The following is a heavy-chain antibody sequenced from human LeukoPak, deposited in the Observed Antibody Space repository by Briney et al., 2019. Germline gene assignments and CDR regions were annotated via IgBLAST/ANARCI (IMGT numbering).Heavy chain of an antibody. V-gene: IGHV3-15*01. Sequence: GGSLRLSCAASGFTFSNAWMSWVRQAPGKGREWVGRIKSKTDGGTTDYAAPVKGRFTISRDDSKNTLYLQMNSLKTEDTAVYYCTTDDYVWGSYRSYWGQGTLVTVSS. CDR1: GFTFSNAW. CDR3: TTDDYVWGSYRSY. D-gene: IGHD3-16*02. J-gene: IGHJ4*02. CDR2: IKSKTDGGTT.